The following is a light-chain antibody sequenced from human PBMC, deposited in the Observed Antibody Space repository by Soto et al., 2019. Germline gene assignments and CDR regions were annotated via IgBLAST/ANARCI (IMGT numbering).Light chain of an antibody. Sequence: TPLAPVVKYRGLYNAIGAPGTISDVGDYDYVPWYQQHPVKDHKLLIYDVYKRSSGVPDRFSGSHSGNSAYLTISGLQAEDEADYPCCSYAGSSTYVIFGGGTKVTVL. J-gene: IGLJ2*01. CDR2: DVY. CDR3: CSYAGSSTYVI. CDR1: ISDVGDYDY. V-gene: IGLV2-11*01.